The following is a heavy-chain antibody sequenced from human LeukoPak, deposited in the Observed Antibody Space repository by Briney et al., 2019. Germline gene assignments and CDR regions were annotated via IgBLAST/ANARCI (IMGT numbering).Heavy chain of an antibody. CDR1: GFTFSSYS. V-gene: IGHV3-33*08. D-gene: IGHD1-26*01. CDR2: IWYDGSNK. CDR3: ARDLLQFDY. Sequence: GGSLRLSCAVSGFTFSSYSMNWVRQAPGKGLEWVAVIWYDGSNKYYADSVKGRFTISRDNSKNTLYLQMNSLRAEDTAVYYCARDLLQFDYWGQGTLVTVSS. J-gene: IGHJ4*02.